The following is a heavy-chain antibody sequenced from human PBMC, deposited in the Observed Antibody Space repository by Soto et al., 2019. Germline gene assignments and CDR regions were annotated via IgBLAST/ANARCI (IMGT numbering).Heavy chain of an antibody. J-gene: IGHJ4*01. D-gene: IGHD4-4*01. CDR3: ARLVTVTQYYFDF. V-gene: IGHV4-39*02. CDR1: GGSISSISHS. CDR2: IFYNGIT. Sequence: SETLSLTCTVSGGSISSISHSWGWIRQSPGQGLEWIGNIFYNGITYYNPSLKSRVTISADTSKNHFSLKLRSVTVADTAVYSCARLVTVTQYYFDFWGHRSLVPASS.